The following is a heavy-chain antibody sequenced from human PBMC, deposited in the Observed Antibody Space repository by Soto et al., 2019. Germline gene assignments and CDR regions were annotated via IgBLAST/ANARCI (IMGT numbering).Heavy chain of an antibody. J-gene: IGHJ6*02. CDR3: AHRAGVALYQPLIYDYGMDV. CDR1: GFSLSTSGVG. Sequence: QITLKESGPTLVKPTQTLTLTCTFSGFSLSTSGVGVGWIRQPPGKALEWLALIYWNDDKRYSPSLKSRLTITKDTSKNQVVLTMTNMDPVDTATYYCAHRAGVALYQPLIYDYGMDVWGQGTTVTVSS. V-gene: IGHV2-5*01. D-gene: IGHD2-2*01. CDR2: IYWNDDK.